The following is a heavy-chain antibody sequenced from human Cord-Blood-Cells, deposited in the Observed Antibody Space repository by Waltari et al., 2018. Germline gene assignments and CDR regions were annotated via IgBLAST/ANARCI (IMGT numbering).Heavy chain of an antibody. D-gene: IGHD6-13*01. CDR1: GFTFADYA. CDR3: ARGSLYRYFDL. CDR2: ISWNRGSI. V-gene: IGHV3-9*03. J-gene: IGHJ2*01. Sequence: EVQLVESGGGLVQPGRSLRLSCAASGFTFADYAMPWVRQAPGKGLEWVSGISWNRGSIGYADSVKGRFTISRDNAKNSLYLQMNSLRAEDMALYYCARGSLYRYFDLWGRGTLVTVSS.